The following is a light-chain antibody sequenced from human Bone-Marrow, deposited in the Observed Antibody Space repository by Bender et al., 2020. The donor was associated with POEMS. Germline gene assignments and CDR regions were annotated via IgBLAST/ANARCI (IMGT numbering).Light chain of an antibody. V-gene: IGLV2-14*03. CDR2: DVS. Sequence: QSALTQAASVSGSPGQSITISCTGTSSDVGGSNYVSWYQQHPGKAPKLIIYDVSYRPSGVSNRFSGSKSGNTASLTISGLRAEDESNYYCSSYTTSSTWVFGGGTKVTVL. J-gene: IGLJ3*02. CDR3: SSYTTSSTWV. CDR1: SSDVGGSNY.